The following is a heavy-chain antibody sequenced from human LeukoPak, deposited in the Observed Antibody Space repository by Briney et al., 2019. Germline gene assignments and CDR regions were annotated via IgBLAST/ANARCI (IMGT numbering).Heavy chain of an antibody. CDR3: ARDVGSSSGYSFDY. CDR1: GFTFSRYW. D-gene: IGHD3-22*01. Sequence: GGSLTLSCAASGFTFSRYWMSWVRPAPGKGREWVANMKLDESEKYYVVCGKGRLTTSRDNAKNSLYLQMNSLRAEDTAVYYCARDVGSSSGYSFDYWGQGTLVTVSS. J-gene: IGHJ4*02. V-gene: IGHV3-7*01. CDR2: MKLDESEK.